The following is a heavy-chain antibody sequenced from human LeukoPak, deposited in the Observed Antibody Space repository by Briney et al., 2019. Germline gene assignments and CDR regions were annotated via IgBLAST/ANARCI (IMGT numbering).Heavy chain of an antibody. J-gene: IGHJ3*02. CDR2: ISGSGGST. CDR3: AKDQAVYAIWGDAFDI. CDR1: GFTFSSYA. D-gene: IGHD2-8*01. Sequence: GGSLRLSCAASGFTFSSYAMSWVRQAPGKGLEWVSAISGSGGSTYYADSVKGRFTISRDNSKNTLYLQMNSLRAEDTAVYYCAKDQAVYAIWGDAFDIWGQGTMVTVSS. V-gene: IGHV3-23*01.